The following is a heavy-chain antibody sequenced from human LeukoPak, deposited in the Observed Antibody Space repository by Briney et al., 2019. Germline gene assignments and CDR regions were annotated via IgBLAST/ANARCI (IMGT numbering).Heavy chain of an antibody. CDR1: GFTFDDYA. Sequence: PGGSLRLSCAASGFTFDDYAMHWVRQAPGKGLEWVSGISWNSGSIGYADSVKGRFTISRDNAKNSLYLQMNSLRAEDTALYYCAKDKSGYFYFDYWGQGTLVTVSS. J-gene: IGHJ4*02. CDR2: ISWNSGSI. CDR3: AKDKSGYFYFDY. D-gene: IGHD3-22*01. V-gene: IGHV3-9*01.